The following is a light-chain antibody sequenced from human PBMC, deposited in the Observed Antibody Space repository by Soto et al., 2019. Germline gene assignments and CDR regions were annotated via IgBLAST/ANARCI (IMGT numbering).Light chain of an antibody. J-gene: IGKJ3*01. V-gene: IGKV3-20*01. CDR1: QSVNDNH. Sequence: EVVLTQSPGTLSLSPGARATLSCRASQSVNDNHLAWYQQKGGQAPRLLINGDSTRATGVPERFSGSGFGTAYNLIINRREPEDVALYYCQLYGGSPPRCTFGPGTTLEIK. CDR3: QLYGGSPPRCT. CDR2: GDS.